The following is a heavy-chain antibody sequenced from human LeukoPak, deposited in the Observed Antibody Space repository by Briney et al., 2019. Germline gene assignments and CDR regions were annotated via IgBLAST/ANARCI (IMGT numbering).Heavy chain of an antibody. V-gene: IGHV3-21*01. CDR3: ARVSSYVAGGY. CDR2: ISGRSVYI. J-gene: IGHJ4*02. D-gene: IGHD6-19*01. Sequence: GGSLRLSCAASGFTFSSYSMNWVRQAPGKGLEWVSSISGRSVYIYYADSVKGRFTISRDNAKNSLYLQMNSLRAEDTAVYYCARVSSYVAGGYWGQGTLVTVSS. CDR1: GFTFSSYS.